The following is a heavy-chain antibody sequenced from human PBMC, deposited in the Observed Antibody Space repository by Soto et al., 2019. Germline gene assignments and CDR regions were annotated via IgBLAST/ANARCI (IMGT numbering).Heavy chain of an antibody. CDR2: IYYSGST. J-gene: IGHJ4*02. D-gene: IGHD3-9*01. V-gene: IGHV4-39*01. CDR1: GGSISSSSYY. CDR3: ARQNGYYDILTGYYTYFDY. Sequence: QLQLQESGPGLVKPSETLSLTCTVSGGSISSSSYYWGWIRQPPGKGLEWIGSIYYSGSTYYNPSLKRRVTISVDTSKNQFSLKLSSVTAADTAVYYCARQNGYYDILTGYYTYFDYWGQGTLVTVSS.